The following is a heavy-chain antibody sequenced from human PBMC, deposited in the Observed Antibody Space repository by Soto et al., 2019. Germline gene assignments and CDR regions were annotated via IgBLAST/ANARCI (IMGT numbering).Heavy chain of an antibody. D-gene: IGHD6-19*01. CDR2: ISCCGGST. J-gene: IGHJ4*02. V-gene: IGHV3-23*01. CDR3: AKADGEQWLLPHLYK. Sequence: EVQLLESGGGVGQPGGSLRLSCVASGFNFKKFAMSWVRQAPGEGLEWVSGISCCGGSTAYADSVKGRFSIARDASTNTLSLQMNNLRVEDTAQYYCAKADGEQWLLPHLYKWGQGTLVTVS. CDR1: GFNFKKFA.